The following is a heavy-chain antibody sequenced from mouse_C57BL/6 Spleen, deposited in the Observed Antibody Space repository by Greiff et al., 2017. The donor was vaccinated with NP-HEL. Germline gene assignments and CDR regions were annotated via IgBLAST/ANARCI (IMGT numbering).Heavy chain of an antibody. CDR3: ARDNSGYVRWAMDY. CDR1: GFSLTSYG. D-gene: IGHD3-2*02. J-gene: IGHJ4*01. V-gene: IGHV2-2*01. CDR2: IWSGGST. Sequence: VQLVESGPGLVQPSQSLSITCTVSGFSLTSYGVHWVRQSPGKGLEWLGVIWSGGSTDYNAAFISRLSISKDNSKSQAFFKMKSLQADDTAIDYWARDNSGYVRWAMDYWGQGTSVTVSS.